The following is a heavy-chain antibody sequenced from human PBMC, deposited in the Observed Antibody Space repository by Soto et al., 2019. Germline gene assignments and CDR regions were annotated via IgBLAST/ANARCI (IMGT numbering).Heavy chain of an antibody. V-gene: IGHV4-38-2*02. CDR2: VYHTGNT. CDR3: AGDRIGTKPPAPYCLYYGVDV. Sequence: PSETLSLTCGVSNFSISSAYYWAWIRQPPGKGLEWIASVYHTGNTYFNPSLKSRVTISVDTSKNQFSLRLRSVTAADTAIYYCAGDRIGTKPPAPYCLYYGVDVWGQGTTVTVSS. J-gene: IGHJ6*02. D-gene: IGHD2-2*01. CDR1: NFSISSAYY.